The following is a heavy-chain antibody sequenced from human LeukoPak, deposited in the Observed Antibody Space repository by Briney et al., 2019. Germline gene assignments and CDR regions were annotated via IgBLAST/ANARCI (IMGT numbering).Heavy chain of an antibody. CDR1: GFTFSSYS. D-gene: IGHD1-26*01. J-gene: IGHJ6*02. V-gene: IGHV3-21*01. Sequence: GGSLRLSCAASGFTFSSYSMNWVRQAPGKGLEWVSSISSSSSYVYYADSVKGRFTISRDNAKNSLYLQMNSLRAEDTAVYYCARDGSGSYGNYYYGMDVWGQGTTVTVSS. CDR2: ISSSSSYV. CDR3: ARDGSGSYGNYYYGMDV.